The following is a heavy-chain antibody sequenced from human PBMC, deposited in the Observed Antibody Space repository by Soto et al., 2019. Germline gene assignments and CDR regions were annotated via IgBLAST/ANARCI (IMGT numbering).Heavy chain of an antibody. CDR1: GFGFNGYD. CDR3: ARGGEGFDGMDV. J-gene: IGHJ6*02. CDR2: ISTAGDT. Sequence: GGSLRLSCAASGFGFNGYDMHWVRQAPGKNLEWVAAISTAGDTYYLGSVKGRFTISREDAKNSLSLQMNSLRVGDTAVYYCARGGEGFDGMDVWGQGPMVTVSS. V-gene: IGHV3-13*01. D-gene: IGHD3-3*01.